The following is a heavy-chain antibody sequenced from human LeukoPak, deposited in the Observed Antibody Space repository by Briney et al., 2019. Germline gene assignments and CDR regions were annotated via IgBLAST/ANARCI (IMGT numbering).Heavy chain of an antibody. D-gene: IGHD3-22*01. Sequence: GALRLSCAASGFTFSSYAMSWVRQAPGKGLEWVSTLSGSGGNTYYADSEKGRVTISRDNSKNTLYLQMNSLRAEDTAVYHCAKGSYYYDSADYFDYWGQGTLVTVSS. J-gene: IGHJ4*02. CDR2: LSGSGGNT. CDR3: AKGSYYYDSADYFDY. V-gene: IGHV3-23*01. CDR1: GFTFSSYA.